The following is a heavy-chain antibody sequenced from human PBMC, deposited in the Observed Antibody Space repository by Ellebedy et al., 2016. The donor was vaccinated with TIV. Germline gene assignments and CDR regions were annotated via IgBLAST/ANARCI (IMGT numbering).Heavy chain of an antibody. D-gene: IGHD3-22*01. CDR2: IIPIFGTA. CDR1: GYNFLDYG. V-gene: IGHV1-69*06. Sequence: ASVKVSCKASGYNFLDYGVSWVRQAPGQGLEWMGGIIPIFGTANYAQKFQGRVTITADKSTSTAYMELSGLRSEDTAVYYCARPRRGYYDSSGYAFDIWGQGTMVTVSS. J-gene: IGHJ3*02. CDR3: ARPRRGYYDSSGYAFDI.